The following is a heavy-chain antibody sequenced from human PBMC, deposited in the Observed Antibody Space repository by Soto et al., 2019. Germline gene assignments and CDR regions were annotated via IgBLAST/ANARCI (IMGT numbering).Heavy chain of an antibody. D-gene: IGHD6-13*01. J-gene: IGHJ5*02. CDR1: GFTFSSYG. CDR3: ANFYRGIAAAGQFDP. CDR2: ISGSGGST. Sequence: GGSLRLSCAASGFTFSSYGMSWVRQAPGKGLEWVSAISGSGGSTYYADSVKDRFTISRDNSKNTLYLQMNSLRAEDTAVYYCANFYRGIAAAGQFDPCGQXTLVTVSA. V-gene: IGHV3-23*01.